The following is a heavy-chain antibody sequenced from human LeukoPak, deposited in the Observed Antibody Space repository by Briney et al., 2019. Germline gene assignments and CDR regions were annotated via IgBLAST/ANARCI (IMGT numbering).Heavy chain of an antibody. CDR2: ISGSGGST. Sequence: GGSLRLFCAASGFTFSNAWMSWVRQAPGKGLEWVSAISGSGGSTYYADSVKGRFTISRDNSKNTLYLQMNSLRAEDTAVYYCASSPHPNYYDSSGYSAYWGQGTLVTVSS. CDR1: GFTFSNAW. D-gene: IGHD3-22*01. CDR3: ASSPHPNYYDSSGYSAY. V-gene: IGHV3-23*01. J-gene: IGHJ4*02.